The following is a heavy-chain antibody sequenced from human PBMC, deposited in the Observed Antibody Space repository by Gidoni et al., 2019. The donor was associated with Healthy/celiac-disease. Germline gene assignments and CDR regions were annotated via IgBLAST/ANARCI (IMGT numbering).Heavy chain of an antibody. V-gene: IGHV3-30-3*01. Sequence: QVQLVESGGGVVQPGRSLSLSCAASGFTFISYAMHWVRQAPGKGLEWVAVISHDGSNKYYADSVKGRFTISRDNSKNTLYLQMNSLRAEDTAVYYCARGLAAAVVYWYFDLWGRGTLVTVSS. D-gene: IGHD6-13*01. CDR3: ARGLAAAVVYWYFDL. J-gene: IGHJ2*01. CDR1: GFTFISYA. CDR2: ISHDGSNK.